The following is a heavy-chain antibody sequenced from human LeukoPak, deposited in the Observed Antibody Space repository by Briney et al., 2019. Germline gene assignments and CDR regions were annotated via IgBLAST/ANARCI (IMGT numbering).Heavy chain of an antibody. D-gene: IGHD5-18*01. CDR2: ISSSSSYI. Sequence: ETLSLTCTVSGGSISSSSYYWGWIRQPPGKGLEWVSSISSSSSYIYYADSVKGRFIISRDNAKNSLYLQMNSLRAEDTAVYYCARDDVDTVCDYWGQGTLVTVSS. J-gene: IGHJ4*02. CDR3: ARDDVDTVCDY. CDR1: GGSISSSS. V-gene: IGHV3-21*01.